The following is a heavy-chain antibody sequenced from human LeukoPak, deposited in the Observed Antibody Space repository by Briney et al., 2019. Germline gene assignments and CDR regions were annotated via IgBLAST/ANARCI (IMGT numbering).Heavy chain of an antibody. D-gene: IGHD3-10*02. CDR3: AELGITMIGGV. CDR2: IRNDGTNK. V-gene: IGHV3-30*02. CDR1: GFTFSGSG. J-gene: IGHJ6*04. Sequence: GGSLRLSCAASGFTFSGSGMHWVRQAPGKGLAWVAFIRNDGTNKYYAESVKGRFTISRDNSKNTLYLQMNSLRAEDTAVYYCAELGITMIGGVWGKGTTVTISS.